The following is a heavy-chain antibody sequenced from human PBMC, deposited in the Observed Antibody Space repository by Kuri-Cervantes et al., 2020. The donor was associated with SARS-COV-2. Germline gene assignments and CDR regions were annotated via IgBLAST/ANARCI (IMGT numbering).Heavy chain of an antibody. D-gene: IGHD3-10*01. J-gene: IGHJ4*02. V-gene: IGHV3-23*01. Sequence: GGSLRLSCAASGFTVRNNYMNWVRQAPGKGLEWVSTVSGSGVSTYYVDSVKGRFTISRDNSASTMFLQMNSLRAEDTAIYFCAKDLISASYFGSGSPVYWGEGTLVTVSS. CDR2: VSGSGVST. CDR1: GFTVRNNY. CDR3: AKDLISASYFGSGSPVY.